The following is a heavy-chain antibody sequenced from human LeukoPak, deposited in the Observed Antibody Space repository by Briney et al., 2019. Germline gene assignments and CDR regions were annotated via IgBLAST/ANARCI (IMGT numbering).Heavy chain of an antibody. CDR1: GGSFSGYY. J-gene: IGHJ5*02. V-gene: IGHV4-34*01. D-gene: IGHD6-13*01. CDR3: AREYSSSSVRNWFDP. CDR2: INHSGST. Sequence: SETLSLTCAVYGGSFSGYYWSWIRQPPGKGLEWIGEINHSGSTNYIPSLKSRVTISVDTSKNQFSLKLSSVTAADTAVYYCAREYSSSSVRNWFDPWGQGTLVTVSS.